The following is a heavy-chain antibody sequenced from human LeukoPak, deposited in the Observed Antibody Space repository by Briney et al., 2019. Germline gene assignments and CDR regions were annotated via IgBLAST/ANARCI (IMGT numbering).Heavy chain of an antibody. Sequence: HSGGSLRLSCTASGFTFGDYAMSWFRQAPGKGLEWVGFIRGKAYGGTTEYAASVKGRFTISRDDSKSIAYLQMNSLKTEDTAVYYCTRLGEWLRGVREYYFDYWGQGTLVTVSS. D-gene: IGHD5-18*01. V-gene: IGHV3-49*03. CDR2: IRGKAYGGTT. CDR1: GFTFGDYA. J-gene: IGHJ4*02. CDR3: TRLGEWLRGVREYYFDY.